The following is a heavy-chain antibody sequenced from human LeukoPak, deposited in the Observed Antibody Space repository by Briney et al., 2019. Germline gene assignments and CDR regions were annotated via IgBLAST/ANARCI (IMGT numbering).Heavy chain of an antibody. Sequence: SETLSLTCAVSGFSISTNFYYWGWIRQPPGKGLEWIGSLYYTGSTFYNPSLKSRVTISVDMSKNQLSLKLTSVTAADTAVYYCARAGYGENWFDPWGQGALVTVSS. D-gene: IGHD4-17*01. CDR2: LYYTGST. V-gene: IGHV4-39*07. CDR3: ARAGYGENWFDP. CDR1: GFSISTNFYY. J-gene: IGHJ5*02.